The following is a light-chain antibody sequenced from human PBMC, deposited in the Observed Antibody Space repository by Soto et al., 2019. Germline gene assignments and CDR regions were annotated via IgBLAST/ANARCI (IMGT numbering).Light chain of an antibody. V-gene: IGKV3-15*01. Sequence: EIVMTQSPATLSVSPGERATLSCRASQSVSSNLAWYQQTPGQAPRLLIYDASTRATGIPARFSGSGSGTEFTLTISSLQSEDFAVYYCQQYNNWPRTFAQGTKVDIK. CDR1: QSVSSN. J-gene: IGKJ1*01. CDR3: QQYNNWPRT. CDR2: DAS.